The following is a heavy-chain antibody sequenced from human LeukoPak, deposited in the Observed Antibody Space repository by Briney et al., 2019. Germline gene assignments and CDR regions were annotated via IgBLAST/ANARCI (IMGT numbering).Heavy chain of an antibody. CDR3: AKAPPSGYGPRWSYYYGMDV. CDR1: GFTFSSYG. V-gene: IGHV3-23*01. Sequence: PGRSLRLSCAASGFTFSSYGMNWVRQAPGKGLEWVSAISGSGGSTYYADSVKGRFTISRDNSKNTLYLQMNSLRAEDTAVYYCAKAPPSGYGPRWSYYYGMDVWGQGTAVTVSS. CDR2: ISGSGGST. D-gene: IGHD5-12*01. J-gene: IGHJ6*02.